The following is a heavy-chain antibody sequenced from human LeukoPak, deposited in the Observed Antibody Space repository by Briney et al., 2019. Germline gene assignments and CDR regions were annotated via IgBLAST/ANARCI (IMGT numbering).Heavy chain of an antibody. CDR1: GGTFSSYA. Sequence: GASVKVSCKASGGTFSSYAISWVRQAPGQGLEWMGGIIPIVGTANYAQKVQGRVTITTDESTSTAYMELSSLRSEDTAVYYCANGYSGYDFTVAMDVWGKGTTVTVSS. J-gene: IGHJ6*03. CDR2: IIPIVGTA. D-gene: IGHD5-12*01. V-gene: IGHV1-69*05. CDR3: ANGYSGYDFTVAMDV.